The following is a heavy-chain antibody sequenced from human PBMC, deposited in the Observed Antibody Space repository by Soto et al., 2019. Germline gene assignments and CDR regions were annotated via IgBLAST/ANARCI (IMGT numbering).Heavy chain of an antibody. V-gene: IGHV4-59*12. J-gene: IGHJ4*02. Sequence: QVLLQESGPRLVRPSETLSLTCSVSGDSMSKYYWAWIRQPPGKGLEWLGYFYYRGSTYYNPSLKGRVAFSVDKSKNQFSLKLSAVTAADTAFYYCARVGGDWGQGTLVTVSS. CDR2: FYYRGST. CDR3: ARVGGD. CDR1: GDSMSKYY.